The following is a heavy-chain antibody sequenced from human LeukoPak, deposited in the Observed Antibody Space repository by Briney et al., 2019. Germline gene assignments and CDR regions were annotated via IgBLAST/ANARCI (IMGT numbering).Heavy chain of an antibody. V-gene: IGHV3-48*03. D-gene: IGHD5-12*01. Sequence: GESLKISCAASGFTFSSYEMNWVRQAPGKGLEWVSHSSSSGSTIYYAGSVKGRFTTARDNAKNSVYLQMNSLRAEDTAVYYCARGSLHSAYGFDYWGQGTLVTVSS. CDR1: GFTFSSYE. CDR2: SSSSGSTI. J-gene: IGHJ4*02. CDR3: ARGSLHSAYGFDY.